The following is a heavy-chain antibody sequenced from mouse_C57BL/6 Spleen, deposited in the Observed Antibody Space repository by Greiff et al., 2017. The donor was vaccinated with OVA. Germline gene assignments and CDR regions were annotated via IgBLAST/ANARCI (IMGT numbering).Heavy chain of an antibody. CDR2: IRNKANNHAT. Sequence: EVKVVESGGGLVQPGGSMKLSCAASGFTFSDAWMDWVRQSPEKGLEWVAEIRNKANNHATYYAESVKGRFTISRDDSKSSVYLQMNSLRAEDTGIYYCTSYSNYLDYWYFDVWGTGTTVTVSS. D-gene: IGHD2-5*01. V-gene: IGHV6-6*01. CDR3: TSYSNYLDYWYFDV. J-gene: IGHJ1*03. CDR1: GFTFSDAW.